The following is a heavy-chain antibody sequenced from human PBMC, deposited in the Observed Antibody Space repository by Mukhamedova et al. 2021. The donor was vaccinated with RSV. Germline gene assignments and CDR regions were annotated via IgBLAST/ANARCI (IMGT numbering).Heavy chain of an antibody. Sequence: INRDGISTTYADSVKGRFTISRDNAKNTLYLQMNSLRAEDTAVYYCARDRNYGDNKGNAFDFWGQGTMVTVSS. CDR3: ARDRNYGDNKGNAFDF. J-gene: IGHJ3*01. CDR2: INRDGIST. V-gene: IGHV3-74*03. D-gene: IGHD4-17*01.